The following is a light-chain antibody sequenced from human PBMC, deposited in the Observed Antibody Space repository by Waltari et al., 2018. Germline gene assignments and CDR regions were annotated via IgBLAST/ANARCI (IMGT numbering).Light chain of an antibody. CDR3: LQYTSYPIT. CDR2: NAS. Sequence: IQMAQAPSSLAASGGDKVTLTCRASQDITNYLAWFQHKPGKAPKSLIYNASNLQSGVPSKFTGSGSGTDFTLTITSLQPEDFATYYCLQYTSYPITFGQGTRLEIK. CDR1: QDITNY. V-gene: IGKV1-16*02. J-gene: IGKJ5*01.